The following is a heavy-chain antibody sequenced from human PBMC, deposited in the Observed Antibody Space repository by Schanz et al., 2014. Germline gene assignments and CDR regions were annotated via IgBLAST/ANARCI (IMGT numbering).Heavy chain of an antibody. J-gene: IGHJ4*02. Sequence: QVQLVESGGGVVQPGRSLRLSCVASGFTFSSYDVFWVRQAPGKGLEWVAILWHDGSKKYYADSVKGRFTISRDISKNTLYLQMGSLRAEDVAVYYCARKSLVSAHYDSWGQGTLVTVSS. CDR3: ARKSLVSAHYDS. CDR2: LWHDGSKK. CDR1: GFTFSSYD. V-gene: IGHV3-33*01. D-gene: IGHD2-21*01.